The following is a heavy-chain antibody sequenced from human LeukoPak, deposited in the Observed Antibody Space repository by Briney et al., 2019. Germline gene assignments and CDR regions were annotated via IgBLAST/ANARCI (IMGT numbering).Heavy chain of an antibody. V-gene: IGHV3-7*03. CDR2: IKQDGSEK. D-gene: IGHD1-7*01. J-gene: IGHJ6*03. CDR3: VRPNYQVAGSYYFYMDV. CDR1: GFTFSNYW. Sequence: GGSLRLSCAASGFTFSNYWMIWVRQAPGKGLEWVASIKQDGSEKQYVGSVRGRFTISRHNARNSLYLQMDSLRAEDTALYYCVRPNYQVAGSYYFYMDVWGKGTTVTVSS.